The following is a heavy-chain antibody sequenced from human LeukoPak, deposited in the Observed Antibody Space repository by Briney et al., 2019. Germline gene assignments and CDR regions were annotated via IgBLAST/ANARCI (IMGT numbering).Heavy chain of an antibody. CDR1: GGSFSGYY. D-gene: IGHD6-13*01. V-gene: IGHV4-34*01. J-gene: IGHJ6*02. Sequence: SETLSLACAVYGGSFSGYYWSWIRQPPGKGLEWIGEINHSGSTNYNPSLKSRVTISVDTSKNQFSLKLSSVTAADTAVYYCASAGLYAKQQLGYYYYGMDVWGQGTTVTVSS. CDR3: ASAGLYAKQQLGYYYYGMDV. CDR2: INHSGST.